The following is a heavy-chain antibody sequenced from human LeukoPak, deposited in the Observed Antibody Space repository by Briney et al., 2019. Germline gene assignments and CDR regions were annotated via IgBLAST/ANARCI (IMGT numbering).Heavy chain of an antibody. Sequence: ASVKVSCKASGYTFTNYYMHWARQAPGQGLEWMGIINPRGGSTSYAQKFQGRVTMTRDTSTSTVYMELSSLRSEDTAVYYCERDTCTNGVCYIPWGQGTLVTVSS. D-gene: IGHD2-8*01. CDR1: GYTFTNYY. CDR3: ERDTCTNGVCYIP. J-gene: IGHJ5*02. CDR2: INPRGGST. V-gene: IGHV1-46*01.